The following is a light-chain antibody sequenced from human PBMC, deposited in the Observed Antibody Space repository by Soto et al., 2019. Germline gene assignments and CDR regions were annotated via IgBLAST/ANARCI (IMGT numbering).Light chain of an antibody. CDR3: SSYTSSSTLV. J-gene: IGLJ1*01. V-gene: IGLV2-14*01. Sequence: QFALTQPASVSGSPGQSITISCTGTSTDVGGYNYVSWYQQHPGKAPKLMISEVSNRPSGVSNRFSGSKSGNTASLTISGLQAEDEADYYCSSYTSSSTLVFGTGTKVTVL. CDR1: STDVGGYNY. CDR2: EVS.